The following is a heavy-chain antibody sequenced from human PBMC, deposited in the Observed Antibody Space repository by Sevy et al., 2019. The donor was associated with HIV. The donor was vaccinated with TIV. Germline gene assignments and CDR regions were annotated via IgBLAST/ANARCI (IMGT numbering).Heavy chain of an antibody. CDR3: ARGRKTTQEWLEELDYYYGMDV. J-gene: IGHJ6*02. CDR1: GFTFSTYD. D-gene: IGHD2-8*01. CDR2: IRYDGSNK. Sequence: GGSLRLSCAASGFTFSTYDMHWVRQAPGKGLEWVAYIRYDGSNKYYGDSVRGRFTISRDNSKGTLYVQLNSLRAEDTADYYCARGRKTTQEWLEELDYYYGMDVWGQGTSVTVSS. V-gene: IGHV3-30*02.